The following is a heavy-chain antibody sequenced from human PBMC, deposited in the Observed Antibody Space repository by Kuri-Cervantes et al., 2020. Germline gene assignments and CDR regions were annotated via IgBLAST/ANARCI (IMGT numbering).Heavy chain of an antibody. D-gene: IGHD3-9*01. V-gene: IGHV1-2*04. CDR3: ARAQGGIFFPYYGMDV. Sequence: ASVKVSCKASGYTFTSYDINWVRQATGQGLERMGWINPNSGGTNCAQKFQGWVTMTRDTSISTAYMELSRLRSDDTAVYYCARAQGGIFFPYYGMDVWGQGTTVTVSS. CDR1: GYTFTSYD. CDR2: INPNSGGT. J-gene: IGHJ6*02.